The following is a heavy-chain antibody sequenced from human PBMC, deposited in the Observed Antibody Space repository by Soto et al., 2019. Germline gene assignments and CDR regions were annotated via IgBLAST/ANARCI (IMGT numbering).Heavy chain of an antibody. J-gene: IGHJ4*02. CDR3: ARDWGGGTFDY. CDR1: GGCISSGDYY. D-gene: IGHD3-16*01. CDR2: IYYSGST. V-gene: IGHV4-31*03. Sequence: SLTCTVSGGCISSGDYYWSWIRQHPGKGLEWIGYIYYSGSTNYNPALKSRVTISVDTSKNQFSLKLSSVTAADTAVYYCARDWGGGTFDYWGQGTLVTVSS.